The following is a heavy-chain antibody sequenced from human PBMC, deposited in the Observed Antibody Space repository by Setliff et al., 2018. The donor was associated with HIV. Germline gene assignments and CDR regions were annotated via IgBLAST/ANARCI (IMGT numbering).Heavy chain of an antibody. CDR2: IYPGDSDT. CDR3: ARADTAMVQNFDI. V-gene: IGHV5-51*01. Sequence: PGESLKISCKGSGYSFSSYWIGWVRQMPGKGLEWMGIIYPGDSDTRYSPSFQGQVTISADKSINTAYLQWSSLKASDTAMYYCARADTAMVQNFDIWGQGTMVTVS. CDR1: GYSFSSYW. D-gene: IGHD5-18*01. J-gene: IGHJ3*02.